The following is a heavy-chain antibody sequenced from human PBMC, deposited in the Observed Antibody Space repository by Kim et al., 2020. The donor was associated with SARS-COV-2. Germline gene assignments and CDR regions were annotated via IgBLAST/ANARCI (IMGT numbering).Heavy chain of an antibody. CDR1: GFTFSSYD. Sequence: GGSLRLSCVASGFTFSSYDMHWVRQAPGKGLEWVSFIRYNGSNIYSADSVKGRFTISRDNSENTLYLQMNSLRAEDTAVYYCARDWRGGSYSNSFDPWA. CDR3: ARDWRGGSYSNSFDP. D-gene: IGHD1-26*01. V-gene: IGHV3-30*02. CDR2: IRYNGSNI. J-gene: IGHJ5*02.